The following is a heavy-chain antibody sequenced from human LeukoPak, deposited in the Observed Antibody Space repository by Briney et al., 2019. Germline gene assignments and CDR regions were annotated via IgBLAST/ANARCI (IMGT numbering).Heavy chain of an antibody. CDR2: ISYDGSNK. J-gene: IGHJ4*02. CDR3: ARDIVDPNSSSWTEGVYDY. Sequence: HPGGSLRLSCAASGFTFSSYAMHWVRQAPGKGLEWVAVISYDGSNKYYADSVKGRFTISRDNSKNTLYLQMNSLRAEDTAVYYCARDIVDPNSSSWTEGVYDYWGQGTLVTVSS. V-gene: IGHV3-30*04. CDR1: GFTFSSYA. D-gene: IGHD6-13*01.